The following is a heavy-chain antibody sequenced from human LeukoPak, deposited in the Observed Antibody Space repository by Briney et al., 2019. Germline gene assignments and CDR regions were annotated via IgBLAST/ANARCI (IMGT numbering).Heavy chain of an antibody. Sequence: GASVKVSCKASGYTFTDYYVHRVRQAPGQGLEWMGWINPNSGGTNYAQKFQGTVTMTRDTSISTAYMELTRLRSDDTAVYYCARERGNYDILTDYYEGNGFDPWGQGTLVTVSS. CDR1: GYTFTDYY. CDR2: INPNSGGT. CDR3: ARERGNYDILTDYYEGNGFDP. J-gene: IGHJ5*02. D-gene: IGHD3-9*01. V-gene: IGHV1-2*02.